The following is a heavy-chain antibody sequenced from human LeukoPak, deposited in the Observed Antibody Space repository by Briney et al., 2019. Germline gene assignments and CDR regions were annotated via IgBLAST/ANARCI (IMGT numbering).Heavy chain of an antibody. CDR2: MSGSGGST. CDR1: GFTFSIYG. CDR3: AKDVYYDSSAYYYVRYFDL. V-gene: IGHV3-23*01. Sequence: PGGTLRLSCAASGFTFSIYGMSWVRQAPGRGLEWVSAMSGSGGSTYYADSVKGRFTISRDNSKNTLYLQMNSLRAEETAVYYCAKDVYYDSSAYYYVRYFDLWGRGTLVTVSS. J-gene: IGHJ2*01. D-gene: IGHD3-22*01.